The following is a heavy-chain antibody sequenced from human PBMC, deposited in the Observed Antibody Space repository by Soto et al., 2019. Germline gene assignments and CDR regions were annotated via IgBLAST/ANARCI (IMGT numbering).Heavy chain of an antibody. V-gene: IGHV3-48*01. CDR2: ISSSSTI. D-gene: IGHD3-3*01. CDR1: GFTFSSYS. J-gene: IGHJ4*02. CDR3: ARDPTYSDFWRGYYIPYYLDY. Sequence: GSLRLSCAASGFTFSSYSMNWVRQAPGKGLEWVSYISSSSTIYYADSVKGRFTISRDNAKNSLYLQMNSLRAEDTAVYYCARDPTYSDFWRGYYIPYYLDYWGQGTLVTVSS.